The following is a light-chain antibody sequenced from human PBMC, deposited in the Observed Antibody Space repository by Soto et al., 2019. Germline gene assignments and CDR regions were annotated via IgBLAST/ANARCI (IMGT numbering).Light chain of an antibody. V-gene: IGKV3-20*01. J-gene: IGKJ1*01. Sequence: EIVLTQSPGTLSLSPGDRATLSCRTTQSTSNNYLAWYQQKPGQAPRLLIYGASSRATGIPNRFSGSGSGTDFTLTISRLEPEDFAVYYCQQYGNSPQTFGQGTKVDIK. CDR2: GAS. CDR3: QQYGNSPQT. CDR1: QSTSNNY.